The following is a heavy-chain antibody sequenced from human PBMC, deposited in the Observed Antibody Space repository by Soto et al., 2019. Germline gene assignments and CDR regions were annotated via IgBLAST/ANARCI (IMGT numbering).Heavy chain of an antibody. V-gene: IGHV3-23*01. CDR1: GFTFGAYG. Sequence: EVQLLESGGGLVQPGESLRLSCAASGFTFGAYGMHWVRQAPGKGLEWVAFITKSGETTRYADSAKGRFTISRDNSMETLYLQMFNLRAEDTAVYYCAKSLETVYCNVSSCYDWGEYFQHWGQGTLVTVSS. D-gene: IGHD2-15*01. CDR2: ITKSGETT. J-gene: IGHJ1*01. CDR3: AKSLETVYCNVSSCYDWGEYFQH.